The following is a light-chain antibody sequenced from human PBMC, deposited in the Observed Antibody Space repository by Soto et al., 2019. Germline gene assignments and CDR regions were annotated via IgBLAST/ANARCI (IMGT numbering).Light chain of an antibody. V-gene: IGKV1-5*01. Sequence: DIQMTQSPSTLSASVGDRVTITCRASEDVNGWLAWYQQKPGTAPKLLIYDVSTLESGVPSRFSGSVSGTEFTLTISSLQPDDFATFYCQHYNSYPFTFGPGTKVDIK. CDR1: EDVNGW. J-gene: IGKJ3*01. CDR2: DVS. CDR3: QHYNSYPFT.